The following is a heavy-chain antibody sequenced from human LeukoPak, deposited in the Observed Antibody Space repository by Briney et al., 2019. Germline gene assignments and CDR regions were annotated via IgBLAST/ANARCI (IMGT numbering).Heavy chain of an antibody. J-gene: IGHJ4*02. CDR3: ARDRSDSSGYTIDY. CDR1: GGTFSSYA. CDR2: INPSGGST. Sequence: GASVKVSCKASGGTFSSYAISWVRQAPGQGLEWMGIINPSGGSTSYAQKFQGRVTMTRDTSTSTVYMELSSLRSEDTAVYYCARDRSDSSGYTIDYWGQGTLVTVSS. V-gene: IGHV1-46*01. D-gene: IGHD3-22*01.